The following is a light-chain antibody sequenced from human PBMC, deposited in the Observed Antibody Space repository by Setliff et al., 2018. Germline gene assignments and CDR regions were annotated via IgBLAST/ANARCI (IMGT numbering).Light chain of an antibody. CDR1: SSDVGGYNY. J-gene: IGLJ1*01. CDR3: SSYTSSFRYV. Sequence: QSALAQPASVSGSPGQSITISCTGTSSDVGGYNYVSWYQQHPGKAPKLMIYEVGNRPSGVSNRFSGSNSGNTASLTISGLQAEDEADYYCSSYTSSFRYVFGTGTKVTVL. V-gene: IGLV2-14*01. CDR2: EVG.